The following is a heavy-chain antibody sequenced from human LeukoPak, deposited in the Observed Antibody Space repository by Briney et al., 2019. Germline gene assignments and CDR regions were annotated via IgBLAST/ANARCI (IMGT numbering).Heavy chain of an antibody. Sequence: GGSLRVSCAASGFTFSSYWMSWVRQALGKGLQWVANIKQDGSEKYYVDSVKGRFTISRDNAKNSLYLQMNSLRAEDTAVYYCARSIWGSYRPLSNWGQGTLVTVSS. J-gene: IGHJ4*02. V-gene: IGHV3-7*01. CDR1: GFTFSSYW. CDR3: ARSIWGSYRPLSN. D-gene: IGHD3-16*02. CDR2: IKQDGSEK.